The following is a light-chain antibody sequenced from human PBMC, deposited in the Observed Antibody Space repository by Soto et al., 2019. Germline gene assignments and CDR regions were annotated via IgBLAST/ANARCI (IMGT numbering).Light chain of an antibody. Sequence: EIVLTQSPGTLSLSPGEKDTISCRASQSVSSNLLAWYQQKPGQAPRLLIYGASSRATGIPDRFSGSGSGTDFSLTISRLEPEDFAVYYCQQYGSSPQTFGQGTKVDIK. J-gene: IGKJ1*01. CDR1: QSVSSNL. V-gene: IGKV3-20*01. CDR3: QQYGSSPQT. CDR2: GAS.